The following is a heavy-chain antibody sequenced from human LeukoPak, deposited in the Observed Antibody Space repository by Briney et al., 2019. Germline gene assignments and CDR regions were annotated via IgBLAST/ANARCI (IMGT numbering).Heavy chain of an antibody. CDR2: IIPILGIA. V-gene: IGHV1-69*04. D-gene: IGHD5-12*01. CDR1: GGTFSSYA. J-gene: IGHJ4*02. Sequence: ASAKVSCKASGGTFSSYAISWVRQAPGQGLEWMGRIIPILGIANYAQKFQGRVTMTRDTSTSTVYMELSSLRSEDTAVYYCASGQRKWLRYGVTYWGQGTLVTVSS. CDR3: ASGQRKWLRYGVTY.